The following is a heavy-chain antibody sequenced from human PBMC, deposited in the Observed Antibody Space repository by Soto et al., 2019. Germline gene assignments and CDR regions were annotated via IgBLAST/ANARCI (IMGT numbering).Heavy chain of an antibody. J-gene: IGHJ6*02. V-gene: IGHV1-69*12. CDR2: IIPIFGTA. CDR3: ARVPRDDTTFDYSYGMDV. CDR1: GGTFSSYA. D-gene: IGHD3-22*01. Sequence: QVQLVQSGAEVKKPGSSVKVSCKASGGTFSSYAISWVRQAPGQGLEWMGGIIPIFGTANYAQKFQGRVTITADESTSTAYMELSSLRSEDTAVYYCARVPRDDTTFDYSYGMDVWGQGTTVTVSS.